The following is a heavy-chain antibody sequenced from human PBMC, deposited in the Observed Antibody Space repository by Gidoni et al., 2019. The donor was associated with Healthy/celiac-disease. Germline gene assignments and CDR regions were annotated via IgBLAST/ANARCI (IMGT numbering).Heavy chain of an antibody. V-gene: IGHV2-70*04. J-gene: IGHJ4*02. CDR3: ARSTLRYFDWLLFDY. D-gene: IGHD3-9*01. CDR2: IDWDEDK. Sequence: QVTFKASSPALVKPTQTLTLTCTLSGFSLSTSGMRVSWFRQPPGKALEWLALIDWDEDKFYSTSLKTRLTISKDTSKNQVVLTMTNMDPVDTATYYCARSTLRYFDWLLFDYWGQGTLVTVSS. CDR1: GFSLSTSGMR.